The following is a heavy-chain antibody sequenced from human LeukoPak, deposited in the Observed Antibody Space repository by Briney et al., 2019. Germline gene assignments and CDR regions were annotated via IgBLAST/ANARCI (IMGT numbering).Heavy chain of an antibody. CDR2: ISGSGGST. CDR1: GFTFSSYA. J-gene: IGHJ4*02. D-gene: IGHD3-16*01. CDR3: ATTIGQVGDY. Sequence: GGSLRLSCAASGFTFSSYAMGWVRQAPGKGLEWASAISGSGGSTYYADSVKGRFTISGDNSKNTLYLQMNSLRAEDTAVYYCATTIGQVGDYWGQGTLVTVSS. V-gene: IGHV3-23*01.